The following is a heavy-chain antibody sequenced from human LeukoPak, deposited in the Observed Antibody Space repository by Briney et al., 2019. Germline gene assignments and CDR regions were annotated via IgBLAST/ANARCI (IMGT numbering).Heavy chain of an antibody. V-gene: IGHV3-7*01. CDR1: GFTFSTYW. Sequence: GGSLRLSCAASGFTFSTYWMTWVRQAPGKGLEWVANIKEDGSEKYYLESVKGRFTISRDNAKNSLYLQMNSLRAEDMALYYCAREEAGGPDYWGQGTLVTVSS. D-gene: IGHD3-16*01. CDR3: AREEAGGPDY. CDR2: IKEDGSEK. J-gene: IGHJ4*02.